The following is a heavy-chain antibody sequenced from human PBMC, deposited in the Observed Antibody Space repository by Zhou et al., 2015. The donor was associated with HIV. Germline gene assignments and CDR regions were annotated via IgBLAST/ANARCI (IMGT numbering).Heavy chain of an antibody. Sequence: QVQLVQSGAEVKKPGSSVRVSCKASGDTFNKFAISWVRQGPGQGLEWMGGILHMFGKTNYAQKFQDRITIHADESTSTIYMELRSLRSEDTAVYYCARDTGRGDTAMVRTYYYYGMDVWGQGP. V-gene: IGHV1-69*01. CDR1: GDTFNKFA. D-gene: IGHD5-18*01. J-gene: IGHJ6*02. CDR2: ILHMFGKT. CDR3: ARDTGRGDTAMVRTYYYYGMDV.